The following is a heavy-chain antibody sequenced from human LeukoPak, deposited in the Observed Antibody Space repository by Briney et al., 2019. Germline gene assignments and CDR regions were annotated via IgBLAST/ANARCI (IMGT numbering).Heavy chain of an antibody. V-gene: IGHV1-46*01. CDR2: INPSSGMT. D-gene: IGHD3-16*01. J-gene: IGHJ6*02. Sequence: ASVKVSCKASGYTFTSYYIHWVRQAPGQGLEWMGTINPSSGMTVFAQKFQGRVTMARDTSTSTVYMELTSLRSEDTAVYYCARALAEGGYYHGLDVWGQGTTVTVSS. CDR1: GYTFTSYY. CDR3: ARALAEGGYYHGLDV.